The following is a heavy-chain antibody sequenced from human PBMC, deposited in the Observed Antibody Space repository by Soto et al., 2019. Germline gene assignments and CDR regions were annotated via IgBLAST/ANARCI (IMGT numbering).Heavy chain of an antibody. Sequence: ASVKVSCKVSGYTLTELSMHWVRQAPGKGLEWMGGFDPEDGETIYAQKFQGRVTITADESTSTAYMELSSLRSEDTAVYYCAGDLPFGVVHPKADYYYYGMDVWGQGTTVTVSS. J-gene: IGHJ6*02. CDR1: GYTLTELS. CDR2: FDPEDGET. V-gene: IGHV1-24*01. CDR3: AGDLPFGVVHPKADYYYYGMDV. D-gene: IGHD3-3*01.